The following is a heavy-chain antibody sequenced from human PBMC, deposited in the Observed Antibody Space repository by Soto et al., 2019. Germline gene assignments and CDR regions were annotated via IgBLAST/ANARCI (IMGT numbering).Heavy chain of an antibody. D-gene: IGHD3-22*01. Sequence: EVQLLESGGDLIQPGGSLRLSCVASGFTFSSYALSWVRQAPGQGLEWVSCIISGGTNTYYTDSVKGRFTVSRDDFKNTLYLQLDSLRAEDTAIYYCVTGVYEIGGYYYDVFDHWGQGTRVTVS. CDR2: IISGGTNT. CDR1: GFTFSSYA. V-gene: IGHV3-23*01. J-gene: IGHJ4*02. CDR3: VTGVYEIGGYYYDVFDH.